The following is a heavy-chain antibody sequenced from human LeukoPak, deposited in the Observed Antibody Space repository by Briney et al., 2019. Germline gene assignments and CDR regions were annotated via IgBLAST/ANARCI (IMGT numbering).Heavy chain of an antibody. CDR2: IIPVFGTA. CDR3: ARGYYYGSESYWHTKWFDP. D-gene: IGHD3-10*01. J-gene: IGHJ5*02. Sequence: GASVKVSCKASGGTFNSHVISWLRQAPGQGLEWTGGIIPVFGTASYAEKFQGRVTITTDESTTTAYMEMSSLTSEDTAVYYCARGYYYGSESYWHTKWFDPWGQGTLVTVSS. CDR1: GGTFNSHV. V-gene: IGHV1-69*05.